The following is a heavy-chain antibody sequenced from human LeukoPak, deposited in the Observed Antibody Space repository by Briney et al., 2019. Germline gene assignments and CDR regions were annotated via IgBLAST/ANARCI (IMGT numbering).Heavy chain of an antibody. CDR1: GGSISSSRYY. D-gene: IGHD3-22*01. J-gene: IGHJ6*03. CDR3: ARAGPNYDSSGYYYRTGYYMDV. V-gene: IGHV4-39*07. CDR2: IYYSGST. Sequence: SETLSLTCTVSGGSISSSRYYWGWIRQPPGKGLEWIGSIYYSGSTYYNPSLKSRVTISVDTSKNQFSLKLSSVTAADTAVYYCARAGPNYDSSGYYYRTGYYMDVWGKGTTVTISS.